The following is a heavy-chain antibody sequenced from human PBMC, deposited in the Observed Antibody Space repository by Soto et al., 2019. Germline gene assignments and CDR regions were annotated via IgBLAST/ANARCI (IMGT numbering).Heavy chain of an antibody. CDR3: ASPGDSSGYSSFDY. J-gene: IGHJ4*02. D-gene: IGHD3-22*01. V-gene: IGHV3-23*01. Sequence: GGSLRLSCAASGFTFSSYAMSWVRQAPGKGLEWVSAISGSGGSTYYADSVKGRFTISRDNSKNTLYLQMNSLRAEDTAVYYCASPGDSSGYSSFDYWGQGTLVTVSS. CDR1: GFTFSSYA. CDR2: ISGSGGST.